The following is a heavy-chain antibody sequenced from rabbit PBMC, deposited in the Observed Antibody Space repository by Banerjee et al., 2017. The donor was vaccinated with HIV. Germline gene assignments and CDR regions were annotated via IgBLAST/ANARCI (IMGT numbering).Heavy chain of an antibody. CDR3: ATDTSSSIYKLDL. CDR1: GIDFGTYYY. Sequence: QEQLVESGGGLVKPGGTLTLTCTASGIDFGTYYYMCWVRQAPGKGLEWIGCIYTGSGGITYAASWAKGRHTISKTSSTTVTLQVTSLTAADTATYFCATDTSSSIYKLDLWGQGTLVTVS. V-gene: IGHV1S45*01. D-gene: IGHD1-1*01. CDR2: IYTGSGGIT. J-gene: IGHJ4*01.